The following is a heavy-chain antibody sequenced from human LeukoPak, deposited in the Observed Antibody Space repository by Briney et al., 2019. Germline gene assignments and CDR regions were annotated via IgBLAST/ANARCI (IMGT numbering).Heavy chain of an antibody. CDR3: AKSIITMVQGKYYFDY. D-gene: IGHD3-10*01. CDR1: GFTFSSYA. CDR2: ISGSGGST. J-gene: IGHJ4*02. V-gene: IGHV3-23*01. Sequence: GGSLRLSCAASGFTFSSYAMSWVRQAPGKGLEWVSAISGSGGSTYYADSVKGRFTISRDNSKNPLYLQMNCLRAEDTAVYYCAKSIITMVQGKYYFDYWGQGTLVTVSS.